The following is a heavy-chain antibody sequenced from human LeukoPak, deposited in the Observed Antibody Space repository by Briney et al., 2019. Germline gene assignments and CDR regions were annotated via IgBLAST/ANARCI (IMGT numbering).Heavy chain of an antibody. J-gene: IGHJ5*02. D-gene: IGHD3-9*01. V-gene: IGHV1-18*01. CDR2: ISAYNGNT. Sequence: ASVKVSCKASGYTFTSFGISWVRQAPGQGLEWMGWISAYNGNTNYAQKLQGRVTMTTDTSTSTAYMELRSLRSDDTAVYYCARDATLRYFDWLLAVNWFDPWGQGTLVTVSS. CDR3: ARDATLRYFDWLLAVNWFDP. CDR1: GYTFTSFG.